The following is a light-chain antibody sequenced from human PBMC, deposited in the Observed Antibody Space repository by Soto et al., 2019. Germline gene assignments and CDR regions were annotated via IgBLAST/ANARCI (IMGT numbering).Light chain of an antibody. V-gene: IGLV2-14*01. Sequence: QSALTQPVSVSGSPGQTITISGTGTSSDVGGYNYVSWYQQHPGKAPKLMIYDVSNRPSGVSNRFSGSKSGNTASLTISGLQAEDQADYYCSSYTSSSTPVVFGGGTKLTVL. J-gene: IGLJ2*01. CDR2: DVS. CDR1: SSDVGGYNY. CDR3: SSYTSSSTPVV.